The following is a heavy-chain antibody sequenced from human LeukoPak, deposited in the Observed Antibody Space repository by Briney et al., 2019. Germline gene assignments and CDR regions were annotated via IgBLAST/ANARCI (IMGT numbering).Heavy chain of an antibody. CDR1: GYTFTGYY. V-gene: IGHV1-2*02. CDR2: INPNSGGT. Sequence: ASVKVSCKASGYTFTGYYMHWVRQAPGQGLEWMGWINPNSGGTNYAQKFQGRVTMTRDTSTSTVYMELSSLRSEDTAVYYCARGNLEGNWNDLLAPYWGQGTLVTVSS. CDR3: ARGNLEGNWNDLLAPY. J-gene: IGHJ4*02. D-gene: IGHD1-20*01.